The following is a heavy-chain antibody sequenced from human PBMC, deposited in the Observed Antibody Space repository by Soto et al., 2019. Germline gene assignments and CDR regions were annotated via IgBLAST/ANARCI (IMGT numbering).Heavy chain of an antibody. CDR1: GYTFTSYY. D-gene: IGHD5-12*01. Sequence: ASVKVSCKASGYTFTSYYMHWVRQAPGQGLEWMGIINPSGGSTSYAQKFQGRVTMTRDTSTSTVYMELSSLRSEDTAVYYCARDFLEMATIRLPVVDYWGQGTRVTVSS. CDR3: ARDFLEMATIRLPVVDY. V-gene: IGHV1-46*01. CDR2: INPSGGST. J-gene: IGHJ4*02.